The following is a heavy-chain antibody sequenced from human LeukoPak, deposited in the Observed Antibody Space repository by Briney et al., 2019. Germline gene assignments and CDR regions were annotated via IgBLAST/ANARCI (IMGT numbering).Heavy chain of an antibody. V-gene: IGHV4-39*01. CDR2: IYYNGSP. Sequence: SETLSLTCTVSGGSISRGAYYWGWIRQPPGKGLEWIASIYYNGSPYYSPSLKSRVTISADTSKNQFSLKLNSVTAADTAVYYCARLPGYGGNIDYWGQRTLVTVSS. J-gene: IGHJ4*02. CDR1: GGSISRGAYY. D-gene: IGHD4-23*01. CDR3: ARLPGYGGNIDY.